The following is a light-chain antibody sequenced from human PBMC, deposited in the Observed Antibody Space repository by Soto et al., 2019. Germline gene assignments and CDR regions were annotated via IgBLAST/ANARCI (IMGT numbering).Light chain of an antibody. Sequence: QSALIQPASVSGSPGHSITISCTGTSNDIGGHNAVSWYQQYSGEAPRLLIYDVTSRAAGVSNRFSASKSGNTASLTISGLQAEDEADYYCQSYDRSLSGSRVFGTGTKVTVL. CDR1: SNDIGGHNA. CDR2: DVT. V-gene: IGLV2-14*03. CDR3: QSYDRSLSGSRV. J-gene: IGLJ1*01.